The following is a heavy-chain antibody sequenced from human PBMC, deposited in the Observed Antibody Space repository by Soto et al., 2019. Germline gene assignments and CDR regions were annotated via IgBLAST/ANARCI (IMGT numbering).Heavy chain of an antibody. Sequence: SVKVSCKASGGTFSSYAISWVRQAPGQGLEWMGGIIPIFGTANYAQKFQGRVTITADESTSTAYMELSSLRSEDTAVYYCCTYCTNGVCYSGYYYGIDVWGQGTTVTVSS. J-gene: IGHJ6*02. D-gene: IGHD2-8*01. CDR1: GGTFSSYA. CDR3: CTYCTNGVCYSGYYYGIDV. CDR2: IIPIFGTA. V-gene: IGHV1-69*13.